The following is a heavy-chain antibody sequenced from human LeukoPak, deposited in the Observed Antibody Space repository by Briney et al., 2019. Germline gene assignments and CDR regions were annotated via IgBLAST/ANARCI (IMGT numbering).Heavy chain of an antibody. CDR1: GFTFSSYS. D-gene: IGHD3-16*01. J-gene: IGHJ3*02. V-gene: IGHV3-21*01. Sequence: GGSLRLSCAASGFTFSSYSMNWVRQAPGKGLEWVSSISSSSSYIYYADSVKGRFTISRDNAKNSLYLQMNSLRAEDMAVYYCARLIGDVVFYIWGQGTMVTVSS. CDR2: ISSSSSYI. CDR3: ARLIGDVVFYI.